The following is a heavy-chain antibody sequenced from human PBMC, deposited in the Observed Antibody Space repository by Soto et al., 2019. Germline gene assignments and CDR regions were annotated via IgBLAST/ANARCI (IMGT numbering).Heavy chain of an antibody. D-gene: IGHD2-15*01. CDR2: IYWDDDK. V-gene: IGHV2-5*02. J-gene: IGHJ4*02. Sequence: QITLKESGPTLVKPTQTLTLTCTFSGFSLTTTGVGVGWIRQPPGKALEWLAIIYWDDDKRYSPSLKSRLTITKDTSKNQVVLTMTNMDPVDTATSFCAHRAVLCSGGTCYSHPFDFWGQGTLVTVSS. CDR3: AHRAVLCSGGTCYSHPFDF. CDR1: GFSLTTTGVG.